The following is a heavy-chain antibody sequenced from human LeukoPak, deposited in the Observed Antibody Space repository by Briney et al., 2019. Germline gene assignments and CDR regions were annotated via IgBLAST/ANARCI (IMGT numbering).Heavy chain of an antibody. J-gene: IGHJ3*02. V-gene: IGHV1-2*02. CDR1: GYTFTDYY. CDR2: INPDNGGT. Sequence: ASVKVSCKASGYTFTDYYMHWIRQAPGQGLEWMGWINPDNGGTNYPLKFEGRVTMTRDTSISTAYMELSRLRSDDTAVYYCARVFGAVHTVTNYDAFENWGQGTMVSVSS. D-gene: IGHD4-17*01. CDR3: ARVFGAVHTVTNYDAFEN.